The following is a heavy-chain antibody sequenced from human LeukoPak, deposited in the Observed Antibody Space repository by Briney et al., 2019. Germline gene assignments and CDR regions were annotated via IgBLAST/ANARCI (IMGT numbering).Heavy chain of an antibody. CDR2: IKQDGSDK. D-gene: IGHD3-16*01. V-gene: IGHV3-7*03. Sequence: GGSLRLSCSASGFTFSTYWMSWVRQAPGKGLEWVANIKQDGSDKYYVDSVKGRFTISRDNANNLLYLQMNALRAEDTAVHYCARGGTPRVRVAINWFDPWGQRSLVTVSS. CDR1: GFTFSTYW. J-gene: IGHJ5*02. CDR3: ARGGTPRVRVAINWFDP.